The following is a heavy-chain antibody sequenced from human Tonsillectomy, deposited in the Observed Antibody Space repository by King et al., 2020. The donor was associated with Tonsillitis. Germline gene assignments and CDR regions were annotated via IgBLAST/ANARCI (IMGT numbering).Heavy chain of an antibody. V-gene: IGHV1-46*01. D-gene: IGHD3-22*01. J-gene: IGHJ3*02. CDR1: GYTFTSYY. Sequence: QLVQSGAEVKKPGASVKVSCKASGYTFTSYYMHWVRQAPGQGLEWMGIINPSGGSTSYAQKFQGRVTMTRDTSTSTVYMELNSLRSEDTAVYYCARVIGYYDSSGYYRNAFDIWGQGTMVTVSS. CDR2: INPSGGST. CDR3: ARVIGYYDSSGYYRNAFDI.